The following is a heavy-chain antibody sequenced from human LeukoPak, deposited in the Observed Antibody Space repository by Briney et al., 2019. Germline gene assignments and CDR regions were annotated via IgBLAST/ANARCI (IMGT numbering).Heavy chain of an antibody. V-gene: IGHV3-21*01. CDR3: ARDGVVVVPAAIYNFDY. Sequence: PGGSLRLSCAAPGFTFSSYSMNWVRQAPGKGLEWVSSISSSSSYIYYADSVKGRFTISRDNAKNSLYLQMNSLRAEDTAVYYCARDGVVVVPAAIYNFDYWGQGTLVTVSS. J-gene: IGHJ4*02. CDR1: GFTFSSYS. D-gene: IGHD2-2*02. CDR2: ISSSSSYI.